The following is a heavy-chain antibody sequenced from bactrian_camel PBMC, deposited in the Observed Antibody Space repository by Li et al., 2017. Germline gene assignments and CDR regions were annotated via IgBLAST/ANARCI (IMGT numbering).Heavy chain of an antibody. V-gene: IGHV3S31*01. CDR1: GYTYGLC. Sequence: DVQLVESGGGSVQTGGSLTLSCTTSGYTYGLCMLWFRRAPGGKRVGVASIYPSRGTTFYDDSVKGRFNISRDNAKNTLHLELNSLKPEDTAMYFCVRGALVSFRELTFWGQGTQVTVS. J-gene: IGHJ4*01. CDR3: VRGALVSFRELTF. CDR2: IYPSRGTT. D-gene: IGHD6*01.